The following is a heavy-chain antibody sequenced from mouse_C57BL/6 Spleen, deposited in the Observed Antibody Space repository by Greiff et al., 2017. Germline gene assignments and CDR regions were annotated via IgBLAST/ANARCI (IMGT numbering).Heavy chain of an antibody. CDR2: IDPETGGT. J-gene: IGHJ3*01. V-gene: IGHV1-15*01. CDR3: TRRGYSNSFAY. Sequence: QVQLQQSGAELVRPGASVTLSCKASGYTFTDYEMHWVKQTPVHGLEWIGAIDPETGGTAYNQKFKGKAILTADKSSSTAYMELRSLTSEDSAVYYCTRRGYSNSFAYWGQGTLVTVSA. CDR1: GYTFTDYE. D-gene: IGHD2-5*01.